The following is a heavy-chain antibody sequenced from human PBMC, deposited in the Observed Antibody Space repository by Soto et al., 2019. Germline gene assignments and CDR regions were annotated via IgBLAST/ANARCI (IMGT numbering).Heavy chain of an antibody. D-gene: IGHD3-22*01. CDR2: INHSGST. Sequence: SETLSLTCAVYGGSFRGSYWSWIRQPPGKGLEWIGEINHSGSTNYNPSLKSRVTISVDTSKNQFSLKLSSVTAADTAVYYCARAPYDSSGYYVYWGQGTLVTVSS. CDR3: ARAPYDSSGYYVY. J-gene: IGHJ4*02. V-gene: IGHV4-34*01. CDR1: GGSFRGSY.